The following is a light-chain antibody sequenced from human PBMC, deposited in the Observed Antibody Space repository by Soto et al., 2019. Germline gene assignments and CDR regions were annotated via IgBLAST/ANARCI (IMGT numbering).Light chain of an antibody. CDR2: DVS. CDR1: SSDIGGYNY. V-gene: IGLV2-14*01. Sequence: QSALTQPASVSGSPGQSITISCTGTSSDIGGYNYVSWYQQHPGKAPKLMIYDVSNRPSGVSYRFSGSKSGNTASLTISGLQAEDEADYYCSSYTSKSILFGGGTKVTVL. CDR3: SSYTSKSIL. J-gene: IGLJ2*01.